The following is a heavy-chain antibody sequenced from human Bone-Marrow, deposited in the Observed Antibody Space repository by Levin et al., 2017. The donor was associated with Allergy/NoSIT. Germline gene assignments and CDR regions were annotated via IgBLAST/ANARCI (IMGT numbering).Heavy chain of an antibody. J-gene: IGHJ4*02. Sequence: PSETLSLTCTVSGDSISSDDYYWSWIRQPPGKGLEYIGYIYHLGGTDYNPSLKSRLTISVDTSKNQFSLQLSSVTAADTAVFYCARLRAVGATSFDYWGQGTLVTVSS. V-gene: IGHV4-30-4*01. CDR2: IYHLGGT. CDR3: ARLRAVGATSFDY. D-gene: IGHD1-26*01. CDR1: GDSISSDDYY.